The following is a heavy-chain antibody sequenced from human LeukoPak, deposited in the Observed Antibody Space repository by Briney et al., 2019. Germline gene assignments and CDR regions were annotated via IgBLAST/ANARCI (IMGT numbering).Heavy chain of an antibody. CDR2: IGSSTSYI. Sequence: PGGSLRLSCAASGFTFSTYSLSWVRQAPGKGLEWVSSIGSSTSYIYYADSVTGRFTISRDNAKNSLYLEMKSLRVEDTAVYYCARGFGDYFYYYGLDVWGRGTTVTVSS. J-gene: IGHJ6*02. CDR3: ARGFGDYFYYYGLDV. D-gene: IGHD3-16*01. CDR1: GFTFSTYS. V-gene: IGHV3-21*01.